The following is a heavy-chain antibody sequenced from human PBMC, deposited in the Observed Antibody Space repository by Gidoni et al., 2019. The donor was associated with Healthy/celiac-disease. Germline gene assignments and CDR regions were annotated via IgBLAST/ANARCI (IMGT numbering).Heavy chain of an antibody. Sequence: EVQLVESGGGLIKRGGSLRLSCAASGLTFSSYSMNWVRQAPGKGWEWVSSISSSSSYIDYADSVKGRFTISRDNAKNSLYLQMNSLRAEDTAVYYCARELPSATVVSLEVDYWGQGTLVTVSS. CDR1: GLTFSSYS. V-gene: IGHV3-21*01. CDR3: ARELPSATVVSLEVDY. CDR2: ISSSSSYI. D-gene: IGHD4-17*01. J-gene: IGHJ4*02.